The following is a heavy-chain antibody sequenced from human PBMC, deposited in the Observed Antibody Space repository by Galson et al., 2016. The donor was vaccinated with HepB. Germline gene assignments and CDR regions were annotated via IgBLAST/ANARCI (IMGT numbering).Heavy chain of an antibody. J-gene: IGHJ3*02. CDR1: GYSFTSYW. CDR2: IYPGDSNS. D-gene: IGHD3-10*01. CDR3: ARHVGSRSWSGAFDI. V-gene: IGHV5-51*01. Sequence: QSGAEVKKPGESVKISCKGSGYSFTSYWIVWVRQMPGKGLECMGAIYPGDSNSKYSPSFQGQVTMSADKSIGTAYLQWSSLKASDTAIYYCARHVGSRSWSGAFDIGGQGTMVTVSS.